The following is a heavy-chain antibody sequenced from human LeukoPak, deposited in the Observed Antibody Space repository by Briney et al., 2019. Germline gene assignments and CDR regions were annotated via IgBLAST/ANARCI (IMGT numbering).Heavy chain of an antibody. CDR2: IHYSVNS. CDR3: ARVDGYNYGSFDP. V-gene: IGHV4-59*01. J-gene: IGHJ5*02. CDR1: GDSISSYY. D-gene: IGHD3-10*01. Sequence: KCSERDSLTCTVSGDSISSYYWSWIRQPPGKGLDWIGYIHYSVNSNYNPSLKSRVTISVDPSKNQFSLKLSSVTAADTAMYFCARVDGYNYGSFDPWGHGSLLTVSS.